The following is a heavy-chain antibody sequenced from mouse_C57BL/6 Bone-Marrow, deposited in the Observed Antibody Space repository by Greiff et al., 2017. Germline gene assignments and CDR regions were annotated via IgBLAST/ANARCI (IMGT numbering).Heavy chain of an antibody. CDR1: GYTFTDYY. CDR2: IYPGSGNT. CDR3: ARQRGLRSYFDY. D-gene: IGHD1-1*01. V-gene: IGHV1-76*01. J-gene: IGHJ2*01. Sequence: VQLQESGAELVRPGASVKLSCKASGYTFTDYYINWVKQRPGQGLEWIARIYPGSGNTYYNEKFKGKATLTAEKSSSTAYMQLSSLTSEDSAVYFCARQRGLRSYFDYWGQGTTLTVSS.